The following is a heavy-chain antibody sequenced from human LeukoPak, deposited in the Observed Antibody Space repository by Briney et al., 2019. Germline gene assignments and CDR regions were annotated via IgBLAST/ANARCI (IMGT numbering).Heavy chain of an antibody. V-gene: IGHV3-48*01. CDR3: WGYCSGGSCRRSGVDY. D-gene: IGHD2-15*01. CDR1: GFSFSTYS. Sequence: GGSLRLSCAASGFSFSTYSMNWVRQAPGKGLEWVSYISSGSSTVYYADSVKGRFTISRDNAKNSLYLQMNSLRAEDTAVYYCWGYCSGGSCRRSGVDYWGQGTLVTVSS. J-gene: IGHJ4*02. CDR2: ISSGSSTV.